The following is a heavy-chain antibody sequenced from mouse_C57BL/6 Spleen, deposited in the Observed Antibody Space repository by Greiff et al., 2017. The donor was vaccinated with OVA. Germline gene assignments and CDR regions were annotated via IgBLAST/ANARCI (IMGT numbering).Heavy chain of an antibody. CDR1: GYTFTSYW. J-gene: IGHJ4*01. Sequence: QVQLQQPGAELVMPGASVKLSCKASGYTFTSYWMHWVKQRPGQGLEWIGEIDPSDSYTNYNQKFKGKSTLTVDKSSSTAYMQLSSLTSEASAVYDWARCITTVVGGSAMDDWGQGTSVTVSS. CDR2: IDPSDSYT. D-gene: IGHD1-1*01. CDR3: ARCITTVVGGSAMDD. V-gene: IGHV1-69*01.